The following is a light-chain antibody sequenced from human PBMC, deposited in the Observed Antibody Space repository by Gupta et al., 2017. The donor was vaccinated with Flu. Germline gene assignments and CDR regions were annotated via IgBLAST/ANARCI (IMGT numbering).Light chain of an antibody. CDR2: AAS. Sequence: GDRVTITCRASQSISTYLNWYQQKPGKAPKLLIYAASSLQSGVPSRFSGSGSGTDFTLTISSLQPEDFETYYCQQSFTAPLTFGGGTKVEIK. V-gene: IGKV1-39*01. J-gene: IGKJ4*01. CDR1: QSISTY. CDR3: QQSFTAPLT.